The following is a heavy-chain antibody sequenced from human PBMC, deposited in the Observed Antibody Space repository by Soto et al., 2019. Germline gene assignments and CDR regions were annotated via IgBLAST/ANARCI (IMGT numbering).Heavy chain of an antibody. Sequence: ASVKVSCKVSGYTLTELSMHWVRQAPGKGLEWMGGFDPEDGETIYAQKFQGRVTMTEDTSTDTAYMGLSSLRSEDTAVYYCATELHAAATQFTDAFDIWGQGTMVTVSS. CDR2: FDPEDGET. V-gene: IGHV1-24*01. CDR1: GYTLTELS. D-gene: IGHD6-13*01. J-gene: IGHJ3*02. CDR3: ATELHAAATQFTDAFDI.